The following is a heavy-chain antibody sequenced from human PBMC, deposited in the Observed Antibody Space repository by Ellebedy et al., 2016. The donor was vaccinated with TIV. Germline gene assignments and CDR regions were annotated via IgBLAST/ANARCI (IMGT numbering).Heavy chain of an antibody. CDR2: ISSNGAYI. CDR3: ARYFYDNVIAAFDI. D-gene: IGHD3-22*01. J-gene: IGHJ3*02. V-gene: IGHV3-21*01. Sequence: PGGSLRLSCAASGFTFSSYSMNWVRQAPGKGLEWVSGISSNGAYIYYADSVKGRFTISRDNAKNALFLQMNSLRAEDTAVYYCARYFYDNVIAAFDIWGQGTMVTVSS. CDR1: GFTFSSYS.